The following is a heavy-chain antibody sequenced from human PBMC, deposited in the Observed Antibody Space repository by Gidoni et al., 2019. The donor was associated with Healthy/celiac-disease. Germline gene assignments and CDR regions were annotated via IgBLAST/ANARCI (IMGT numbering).Heavy chain of an antibody. Sequence: EVQLLESGGGLVQPGGSLRLSCAASGFTFSSYAMSWVRQAPGKGLEWVSGISGSGGNTYYADSVKGRFTISRDNSKNTLDLQMNSVRAEDTAVYYCAKESSSWSSDYWGQGTLVTVSS. D-gene: IGHD6-13*01. CDR2: ISGSGGNT. CDR1: GFTFSSYA. CDR3: AKESSSWSSDY. J-gene: IGHJ4*02. V-gene: IGHV3-23*01.